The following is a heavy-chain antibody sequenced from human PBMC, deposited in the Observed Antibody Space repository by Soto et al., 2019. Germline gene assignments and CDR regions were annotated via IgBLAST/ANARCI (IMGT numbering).Heavy chain of an antibody. V-gene: IGHV4-39*01. CDR3: ARLEGLATISYYFDF. CDR1: GDSINSDKYY. Sequence: QLQLQESGPGLVKPSETLSLTCSVSGDSINSDKYYWGWIRQPPGKGLEWIGSIYYHGNTYYNPSLQTRVTISLDKSMSQFSLKLNFVTAADSAVYFCARLEGLATISYYFDFWGQGALVTVSS. J-gene: IGHJ4*02. CDR2: IYYHGNT. D-gene: IGHD3-9*01.